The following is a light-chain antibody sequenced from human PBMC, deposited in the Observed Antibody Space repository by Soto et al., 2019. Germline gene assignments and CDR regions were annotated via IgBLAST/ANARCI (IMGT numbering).Light chain of an antibody. CDR2: EVT. CDR1: SSDVGAYKY. Sequence: QSALTQPPSASGSPGQSVTISCTGTSSDVGAYKYVSWYQQYSGKAPKLMIYEVTKRPSGVPDSFSGSKSGNTASLTVSGLQAEDEADYYCTSYVGNDIWVFGGGTKLTVL. V-gene: IGLV2-8*01. J-gene: IGLJ3*02. CDR3: TSYVGNDIWV.